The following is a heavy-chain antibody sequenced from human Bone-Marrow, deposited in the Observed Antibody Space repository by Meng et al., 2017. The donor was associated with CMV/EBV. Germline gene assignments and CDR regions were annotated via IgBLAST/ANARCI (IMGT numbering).Heavy chain of an antibody. CDR3: ARRSSSFDY. V-gene: IGHV3-7*01. CDR1: GFTFSSYW. J-gene: IGHJ4*02. D-gene: IGHD6-6*01. Sequence: GESLKISCVASGFTFSSYWMTWVRQAPGKGLEWVANIKRDGSEKYYVGSVRGRFTISRDNAKNSLDLRRSSLRAEETAVYYCARRSSSFDYWGQGTLVTVSS. CDR2: IKRDGSEK.